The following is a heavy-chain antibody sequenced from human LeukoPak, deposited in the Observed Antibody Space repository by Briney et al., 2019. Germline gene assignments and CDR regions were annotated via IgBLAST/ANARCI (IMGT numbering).Heavy chain of an antibody. Sequence: GGSLRLSCAASGFTFSSYAMSWVRQAPGKGLEWVSAISGSGGSTYYADSVKGRFTISRDNAKNMLYLQVNSLRAEDTAVYCCATQQGGNPAYWGQGTLVTASS. CDR1: GFTFSSYA. CDR3: ATQQGGNPAY. D-gene: IGHD1-14*01. J-gene: IGHJ4*02. CDR2: ISGSGGST. V-gene: IGHV3-23*01.